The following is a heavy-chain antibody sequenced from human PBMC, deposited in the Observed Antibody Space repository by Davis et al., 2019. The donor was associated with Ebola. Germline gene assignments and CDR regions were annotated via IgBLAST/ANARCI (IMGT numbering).Heavy chain of an antibody. J-gene: IGHJ3*01. V-gene: IGHV3-23*01. D-gene: IGHD3-16*01. Sequence: PGGSLRLSCEVSGFTFSSYAMSWVRQAPGKGLQWVSGINDIGGNPQHADSVKGRFTISRDNSKNMLFLQMNSLRVEDTAVYYCAREMRGLGALELWGQGTMVAVSS. CDR2: INDIGGNP. CDR3: AREMRGLGALEL. CDR1: GFTFSSYA.